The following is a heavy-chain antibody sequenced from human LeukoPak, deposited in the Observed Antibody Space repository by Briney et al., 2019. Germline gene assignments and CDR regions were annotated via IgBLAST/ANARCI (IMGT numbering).Heavy chain of an antibody. CDR1: GFTFSNYG. CDR3: AKRDGSGSFPYYLDY. Sequence: GGSLRLSCTASGFTFSNYGMTWVRQAPGKGLEWVSSISDTAGSTYYADSVKGRFTISRDNSKNTLYLEMNSLRAEDTAVYYCAKRDGSGSFPYYLDYWGQGTLVTVSS. D-gene: IGHD3-10*01. CDR2: ISDTAGST. V-gene: IGHV3-23*01. J-gene: IGHJ4*02.